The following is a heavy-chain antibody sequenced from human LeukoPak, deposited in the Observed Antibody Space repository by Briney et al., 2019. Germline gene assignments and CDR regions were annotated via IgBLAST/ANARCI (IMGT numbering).Heavy chain of an antibody. Sequence: ASVKVSCKSSGYRLTSYFMHWVRQAPGHGLEWMGVITPSGDGTSYTQKFQGRVTMTRDMSTNTDFMELTSLRSEDSALYFCTREFPSTGYFDYWGQGTLVTVSS. CDR2: ITPSGDGT. D-gene: IGHD1-1*01. V-gene: IGHV1-46*01. J-gene: IGHJ4*02. CDR3: TREFPSTGYFDY. CDR1: GYRLTSYF.